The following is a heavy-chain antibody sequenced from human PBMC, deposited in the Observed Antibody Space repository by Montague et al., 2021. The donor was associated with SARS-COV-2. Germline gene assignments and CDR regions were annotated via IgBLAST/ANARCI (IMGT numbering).Heavy chain of an antibody. V-gene: IGHV4-34*01. CDR1: GGSFSTYS. J-gene: IGHJ6*03. CDR3: ARLRNGVVPSPILGVGPYYSYYYMDV. Sequence: SETLSLTCAVHGGSFSTYSWNWIRQPPGKGLEWIGEIHHGGSTKYSPSLKSRLTISADTSKNQFSLKLTSVAAADTAVYYCARLRNGVVPSPILGVGPYYSYYYMDVWGGGTTVTVSS. CDR2: IHHGGST. D-gene: IGHD3-10*01.